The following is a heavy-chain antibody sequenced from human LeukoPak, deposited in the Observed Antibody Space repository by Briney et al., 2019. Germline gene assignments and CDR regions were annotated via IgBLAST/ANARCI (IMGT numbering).Heavy chain of an antibody. CDR2: INHSGST. Sequence: SETLSLTCAVYGGSFSGYYWSWIRQPPGKGLEWIGEINHSGSTNYNPSLKSRVTISVDTSKNQFSLKLSSVTAADTAVYYCARSPRSTSRQPFDLWGRGTLVTVSS. J-gene: IGHJ2*01. V-gene: IGHV4-34*01. D-gene: IGHD2-2*01. CDR3: ARSPRSTSRQPFDL. CDR1: GGSFSGYY.